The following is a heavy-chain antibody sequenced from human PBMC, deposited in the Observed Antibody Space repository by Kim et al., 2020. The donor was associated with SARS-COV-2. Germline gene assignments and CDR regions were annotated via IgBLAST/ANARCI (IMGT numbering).Heavy chain of an antibody. Sequence: SETLSLTCTVSGGSISSYYWSWIRQPPGKGLEWFWYIYYSGRTKYNASPKRRGSISADTSKNQFSLKLSSVTAADTAVYYCARRRYYYDSSGAFDIWGQGTMVTVSS. D-gene: IGHD3-22*01. V-gene: IGHV4-59*08. CDR1: GGSISSYY. CDR2: IYYSGRT. J-gene: IGHJ3*02. CDR3: ARRRYYYDSSGAFDI.